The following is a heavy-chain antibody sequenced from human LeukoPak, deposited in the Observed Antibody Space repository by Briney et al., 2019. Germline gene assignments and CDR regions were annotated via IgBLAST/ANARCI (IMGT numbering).Heavy chain of an antibody. CDR3: ARDASWGSVYYFDY. CDR2: ISDDESNK. V-gene: IGHV3-30-3*01. D-gene: IGHD7-27*01. Sequence: GGSLRLSCAASGFTFSTYAMHWVRQAPGKGLEWVAVISDDESNKYYADSVKGRFTISRDNAKNSLYLQMNSLRAEDTAVYYCARDASWGSVYYFDYWGQGTLVTVSS. CDR1: GFTFSTYA. J-gene: IGHJ4*02.